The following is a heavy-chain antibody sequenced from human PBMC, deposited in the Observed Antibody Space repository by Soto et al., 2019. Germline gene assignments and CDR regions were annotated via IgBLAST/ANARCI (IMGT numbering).Heavy chain of an antibody. D-gene: IGHD3-10*01. V-gene: IGHV1-18*01. CDR1: GYAFTTYG. CDR2: ISAHNGNT. Sequence: QVHLVQSGAEVKKPGASVKVSCKGSGYAFTTYGITWVRQAPGQGLEWMGWISAHNGNTNYAQKLQGRVTVTRDTPTSTAYMELRRLRSDDTAVYYCARGGYGGYWGQGALVTVSS. J-gene: IGHJ4*02. CDR3: ARGGYGGY.